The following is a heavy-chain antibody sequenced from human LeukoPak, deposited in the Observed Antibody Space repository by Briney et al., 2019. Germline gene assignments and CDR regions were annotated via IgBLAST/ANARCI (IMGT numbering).Heavy chain of an antibody. V-gene: IGHV3-21*01. CDR2: ISSSSSYI. CDR3: ARAYGDSFPFDY. Sequence: GGSLRLSCVASGFTFSTYSMNWVRQAPGKGLEWVSSISSSSSYIYYADSVKGRFTISRDNAKNSLYLQMNSLRAEDTAVYYCARAYGDSFPFDYWGQGTLVTVSS. D-gene: IGHD4-17*01. CDR1: GFTFSTYS. J-gene: IGHJ4*02.